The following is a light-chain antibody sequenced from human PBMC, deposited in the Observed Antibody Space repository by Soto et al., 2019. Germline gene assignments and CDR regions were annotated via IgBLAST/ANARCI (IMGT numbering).Light chain of an antibody. CDR3: QQYGVSPQS. CDR2: GAT. J-gene: IGKJ3*01. V-gene: IGKV3-20*01. Sequence: EIVLTQSPGTLSLSPGERVTLSCRARQSISGSYLAWYQQKRGQAPRLLVYGATTRATGIPDRFSGSGSGSDFTLIISRLEPEDFAVYFCQQYGVSPQSFGPGTKVDIK. CDR1: QSISGSY.